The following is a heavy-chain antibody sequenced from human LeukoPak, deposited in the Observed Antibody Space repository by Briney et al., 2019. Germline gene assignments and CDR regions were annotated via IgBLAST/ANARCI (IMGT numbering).Heavy chain of an antibody. Sequence: PGGSLRLSCAASGFTFSSYWMHWVRQAPGKGLVWVSRINSDGSSTSYADSVKDRFTISRDNAKNTLYLQMNSLRAEDTAVYYCALSYYDSSGYFGDDAFDIWGQGTMVTVSS. CDR3: ALSYYDSSGYFGDDAFDI. CDR1: GFTFSSYW. V-gene: IGHV3-74*01. J-gene: IGHJ3*02. CDR2: INSDGSST. D-gene: IGHD3-22*01.